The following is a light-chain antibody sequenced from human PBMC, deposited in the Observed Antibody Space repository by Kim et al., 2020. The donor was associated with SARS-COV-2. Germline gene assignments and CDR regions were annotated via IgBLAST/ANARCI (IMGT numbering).Light chain of an antibody. Sequence: PGERATLTCRASQSVSSYLAWYQQKPGQAPRLRIYDASNRATGIPARFSGSGSGTDFTLTISSLEPEDFAVYYCQQRSNWPPITFGQGTRLEIK. V-gene: IGKV3-11*01. CDR2: DAS. CDR1: QSVSSY. CDR3: QQRSNWPPIT. J-gene: IGKJ5*01.